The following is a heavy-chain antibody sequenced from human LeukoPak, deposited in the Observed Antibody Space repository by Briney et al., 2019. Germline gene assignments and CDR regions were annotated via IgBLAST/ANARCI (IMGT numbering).Heavy chain of an antibody. Sequence: SETLSLTCTVSGGSISSYYWSWIRQPPGKGLEWIGYIYYSGSTNYSPSLKSRVTISVDTSKNQFSLKLSSVTAADTAAYYCARGAPALWYYDPNAFDIWGQGTMVTVSS. CDR2: IYYSGST. V-gene: IGHV4-59*01. J-gene: IGHJ3*02. CDR3: ARGAPALWYYDPNAFDI. CDR1: GGSISSYY. D-gene: IGHD3-22*01.